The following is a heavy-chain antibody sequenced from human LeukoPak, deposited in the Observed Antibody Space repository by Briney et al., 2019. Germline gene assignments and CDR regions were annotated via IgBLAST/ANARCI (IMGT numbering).Heavy chain of an antibody. Sequence: PGGSLRLSCAASGFTFSNAWTSWVRQAPGKGLEWVSGISPGGGPTYYADSVKGRFTISRDDSKSTLYLQMTNLRAEDTAVYYCAKDGAWLRFDDWGQGILVTVSS. J-gene: IGHJ4*02. CDR1: GFTFSNAW. D-gene: IGHD5-12*01. CDR2: ISPGGGPT. CDR3: AKDGAWLRFDD. V-gene: IGHV3-23*01.